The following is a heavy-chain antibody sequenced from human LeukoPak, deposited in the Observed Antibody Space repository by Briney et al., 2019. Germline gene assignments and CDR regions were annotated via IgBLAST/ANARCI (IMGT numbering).Heavy chain of an antibody. D-gene: IGHD5-24*01. CDR3: ARGDGYNLNFDY. Sequence: PSETLSLTCTVSGDSISSSSYYWGWIRQPPGKGLEWIGSIYYSGSTYYNPSLKSRVTISVDTSKNQFSLKLSSVTAADTAVYYCARGDGYNLNFDYWGQGTLVTVSS. V-gene: IGHV4-39*01. CDR1: GDSISSSSYY. J-gene: IGHJ4*02. CDR2: IYYSGST.